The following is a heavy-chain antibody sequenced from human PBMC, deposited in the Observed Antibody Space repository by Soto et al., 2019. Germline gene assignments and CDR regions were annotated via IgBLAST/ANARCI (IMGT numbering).Heavy chain of an antibody. D-gene: IGHD6-13*01. V-gene: IGHV1-2*04. Sequence: ASVKVSCKASGYTFTGYYMDWVRQAPGQGLEWMGWINPNSGGTNYAQKFQGWVTMTRDTSISTAYMELSRLRSDDTAVYYCARDRGQQHTFRLPHYYYYYGMDVWGQGTTVTVSS. CDR2: INPNSGGT. CDR1: GYTFTGYY. J-gene: IGHJ6*02. CDR3: ARDRGQQHTFRLPHYYYYYGMDV.